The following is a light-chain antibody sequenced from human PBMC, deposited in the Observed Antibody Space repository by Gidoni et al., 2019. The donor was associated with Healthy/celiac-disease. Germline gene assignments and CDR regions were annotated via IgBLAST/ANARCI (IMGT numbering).Light chain of an antibody. V-gene: IGLV1-47*02. J-gene: IGLJ2*01. CDR1: SSNIGSNY. Sequence: QSVLTQPPSASGTPGQRVTISCSGSSSNIGSNYVYWYQQLPGTAPKLLIYSNNQRPSGVPGRFSGSKSGTSASLAISGLRSEDEADYYCAAWDDSLSGDVVFGGGTKLTVL. CDR2: SNN. CDR3: AAWDDSLSGDVV.